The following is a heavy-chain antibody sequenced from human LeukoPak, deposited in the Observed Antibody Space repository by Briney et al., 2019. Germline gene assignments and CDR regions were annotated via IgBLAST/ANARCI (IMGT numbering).Heavy chain of an antibody. CDR1: EFTFTSFA. V-gene: IGHV3-23*01. CDR3: AKQSGQFDP. D-gene: IGHD3-10*01. J-gene: IGHJ5*02. Sequence: GGSLRLSCAASEFTFTSFAMSWVRQTPGKGLEWVSTISGSGGSTYYADSVKGRFTISRDNSKNTLYLQMNSLRAEDTAVYYCAKQSGQFDPWGQGTLVTVSS. CDR2: ISGSGGST.